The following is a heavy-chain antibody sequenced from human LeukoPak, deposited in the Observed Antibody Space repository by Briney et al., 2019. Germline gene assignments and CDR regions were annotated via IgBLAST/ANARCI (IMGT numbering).Heavy chain of an antibody. D-gene: IGHD3-10*01. CDR1: GFTFDDYA. CDR2: ISWNSGSI. CDR3: ACSNYYGSGTYFDY. J-gene: IGHJ4*02. V-gene: IGHV3-9*01. Sequence: GRSLRLSCAASGFTFDDYAMHWARQAPGKGLEWVSGISWNSGSIGYADSVKGRFTISRDNAKNSLYLQMNSPRAEDTALYYCACSNYYGSGTYFDYWGQGTLVTVSS.